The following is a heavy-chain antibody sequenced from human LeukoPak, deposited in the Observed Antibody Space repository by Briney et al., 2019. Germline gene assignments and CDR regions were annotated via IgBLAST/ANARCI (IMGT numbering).Heavy chain of an antibody. V-gene: IGHV3-23*01. CDR3: AKAPARDFWSGYLGGVFDP. Sequence: GGSLRLSCAASGFTFSSYAMSWVRQAPGKGLEWVSAISGSGGSTYYADSVKGRFTISRDNSKNTLYLQMNSLRAEDTAVYYCAKAPARDFWSGYLGGVFDPWGQGTLVTVSS. CDR1: GFTFSSYA. CDR2: ISGSGGST. J-gene: IGHJ5*02. D-gene: IGHD3-3*01.